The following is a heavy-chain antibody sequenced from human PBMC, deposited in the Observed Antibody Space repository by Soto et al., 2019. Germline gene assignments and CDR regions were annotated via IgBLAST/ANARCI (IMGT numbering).Heavy chain of an antibody. Sequence: EVQRVESGGVLVQPGESLRLSCAASGFTFSSYWMTWVRQAQGKGLEWVANIKQAGSEKYYVDSVRGRFTMSRDNAKNSLYLQMNSLRAEDTAVYYCARVVGATQMDFDYWGQGTLVTVSS. CDR1: GFTFSSYW. V-gene: IGHV3-7*01. CDR2: IKQAGSEK. J-gene: IGHJ4*02. D-gene: IGHD1-26*01. CDR3: ARVVGATQMDFDY.